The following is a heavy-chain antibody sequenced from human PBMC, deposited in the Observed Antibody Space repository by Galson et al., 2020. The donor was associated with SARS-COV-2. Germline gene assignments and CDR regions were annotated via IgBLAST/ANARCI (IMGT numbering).Heavy chain of an antibody. Sequence: HGESLKISCKGSGYSFTSYWISWVRQMPGKGLEWMGRIDPRDSYTNYSPSFQGHVTISADKSISTAYLQWSSLKASDTAMYYCARFNYPVAAIDYWGQGTLVTVSS. J-gene: IGHJ4*02. V-gene: IGHV5-10-1*01. CDR1: GYSFTSYW. D-gene: IGHD3-10*01. CDR2: IDPRDSYT. CDR3: ARFNYPVAAIDY.